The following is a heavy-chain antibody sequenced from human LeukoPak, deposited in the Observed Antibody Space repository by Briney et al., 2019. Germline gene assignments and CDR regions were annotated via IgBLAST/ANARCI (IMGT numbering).Heavy chain of an antibody. D-gene: IGHD3-22*01. Sequence: PGGSLRLSCAASGFTFSSYSMNWVRQAPGKGLESVSSISSSSSYIYYADSVKGRFTISRDNAKNSLYLQMNSLRAEDTAVYYCAKEKNYYDSSGWYYMDVWGKGTTVTISS. CDR3: AKEKNYYDSSGWYYMDV. CDR1: GFTFSSYS. V-gene: IGHV3-21*04. CDR2: ISSSSSYI. J-gene: IGHJ6*03.